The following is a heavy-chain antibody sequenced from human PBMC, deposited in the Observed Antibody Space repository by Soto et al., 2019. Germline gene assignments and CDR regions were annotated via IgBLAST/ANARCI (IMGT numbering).Heavy chain of an antibody. J-gene: IGHJ6*02. V-gene: IGHV3-9*01. CDR1: GFTFDDYA. D-gene: IGHD1-26*01. Sequence: GGSLRLSCAASGFTFDDYAMHWVRQAPGKGLEWVSGISWNSGSIGYADSVKGRFTISRDNAKNSLYLQMNSLRAEDTALYYCAKGGLELPPYYYYYGMDVWGQGTTVTVSS. CDR2: ISWNSGSI. CDR3: AKGGLELPPYYYYYGMDV.